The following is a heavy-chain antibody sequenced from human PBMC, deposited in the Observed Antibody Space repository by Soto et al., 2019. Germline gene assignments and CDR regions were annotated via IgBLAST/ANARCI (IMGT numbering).Heavy chain of an antibody. D-gene: IGHD2-15*01. Sequence: VKVSCKASGGTFSSYAISWVRQAPGQGLEWMGGIIPIFGTANYAQKFQGRVTITADKSTSTAYMELSSLRSEDTAVYYCARPYGGNWYNWFDPWGQGTLVTVSS. CDR3: ARPYGGNWYNWFDP. CDR2: IIPIFGTA. J-gene: IGHJ5*02. V-gene: IGHV1-69*13. CDR1: GGTFSSYA.